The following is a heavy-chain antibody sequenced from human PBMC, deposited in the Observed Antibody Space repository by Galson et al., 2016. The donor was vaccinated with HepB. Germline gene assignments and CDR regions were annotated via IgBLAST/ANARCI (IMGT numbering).Heavy chain of an antibody. CDR2: ISIGSSYI. CDR1: GFTFSSYN. J-gene: IGHJ4*02. D-gene: IGHD1-1*01. CDR3: AKVTGAIPTRFDY. Sequence: SLRLSCAASGFTFSSYNMNWVRQAPGKGLEWVSSISIGSSYIYYADSVKGRFTISRDNSKNTLYLQMNSLRAEDTAVYYCAKVTGAIPTRFDYWGQGTLVTVSS. V-gene: IGHV3-21*04.